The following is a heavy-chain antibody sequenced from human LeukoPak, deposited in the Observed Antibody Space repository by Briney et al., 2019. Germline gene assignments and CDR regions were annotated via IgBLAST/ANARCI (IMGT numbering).Heavy chain of an antibody. J-gene: IGHJ4*02. CDR2: ISWNSGSI. V-gene: IGHV3-9*03. CDR1: GFTFDDYA. D-gene: IGHD3-22*01. CDR3: AKGDYYDSSGYYED. Sequence: PGRSLRLSCAASGFTFDDYAMHWVRQAPGKGLEWVSGISWNSGSIGYADSVKGRFTISRDNAKNSLYLQMNSPRAEDMALYYCAKGDYYDSSGYYEDWGQGTLVTVSS.